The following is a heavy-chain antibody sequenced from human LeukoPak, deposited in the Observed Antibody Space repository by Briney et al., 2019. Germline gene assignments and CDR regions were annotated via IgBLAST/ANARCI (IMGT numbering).Heavy chain of an antibody. V-gene: IGHV3-15*01. CDR3: TTEFWYYFNN. D-gene: IGHD3-3*01. CDR2: INTKTDGATT. CDR1: GFTFSGTW. Sequence: PGGSLRLSCAGSGFTFSGTWLNWVCQAPGQGLEWVARINTKTDGATTTYGAPVKGRFTISRDDSKSTLYLDMNSLKTEDTAVYYCTTEFWYYFNNWGQGTLVTVSS. J-gene: IGHJ4*02.